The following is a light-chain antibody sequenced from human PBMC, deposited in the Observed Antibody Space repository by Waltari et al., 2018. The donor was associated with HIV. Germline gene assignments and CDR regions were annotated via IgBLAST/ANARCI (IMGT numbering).Light chain of an antibody. V-gene: IGKV4-1*01. CDR1: QSVLASSNVKYE. CDR3: QQYHTTPQT. J-gene: IGKJ1*01. CDR2: WAF. Sequence: DIVMTQSPDSLAVSLGERATINCMSSQSVLASSNVKYELAWYQQKPGLPPKLLIYWAFERQGGVPDRFSGSGSGTEFTLTISRLQPEDVAVYYCQQYHTTPQTFGQGTKVEI.